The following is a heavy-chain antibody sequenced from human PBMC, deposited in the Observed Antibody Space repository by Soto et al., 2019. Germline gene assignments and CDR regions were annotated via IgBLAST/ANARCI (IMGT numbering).Heavy chain of an antibody. Sequence: PGGSLRLSCAASGFTFSSYWMHWVRQAPGKGLVWVSRINSDGSSRSYADSVKGRFTISRDNSKNTLYLQMNSLRAEDTAVYYCSKNSSSSRGFDYWGQRFLDIVS. V-gene: IGHV3-74*01. J-gene: IGHJ4*01. CDR2: INSDGSSR. D-gene: IGHD6-6*01. CDR1: GFTFSSYW. CDR3: SKNSSSSRGFDY.